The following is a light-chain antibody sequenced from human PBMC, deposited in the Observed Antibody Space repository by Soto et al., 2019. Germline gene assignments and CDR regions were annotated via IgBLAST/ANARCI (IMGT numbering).Light chain of an antibody. V-gene: IGLV1-47*02. CDR1: SXNIGSNY. J-gene: IGLJ1*01. CDR2: SNN. Sequence: QSVLTQPPSASGTPGQRVTISCSGSSXNIGSNYVYWYQQLPGTAPKLLIYSNNQRPSGVPDRFSGSKSGTSASLAISGLRSEDEADYYCAAWDDSLSGYVLGTGTKVTVL. CDR3: AAWDDSLSGYV.